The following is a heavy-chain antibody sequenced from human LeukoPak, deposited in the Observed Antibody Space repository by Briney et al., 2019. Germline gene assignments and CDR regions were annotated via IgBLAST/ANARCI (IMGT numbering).Heavy chain of an antibody. J-gene: IGHJ4*02. CDR1: GGSISTSNYY. Sequence: SETLSLTCTVSGGSISTSNYYWGWIRQPPGKGLEWIGSIYYSGSTYYNPSLKSRVTISVDTSKNQFSLKLSSVTAADTAVYYCARHLSGSHYFDYWGQGTLVTVSS. CDR2: IYYSGST. D-gene: IGHD1-26*01. V-gene: IGHV4-39*01. CDR3: ARHLSGSHYFDY.